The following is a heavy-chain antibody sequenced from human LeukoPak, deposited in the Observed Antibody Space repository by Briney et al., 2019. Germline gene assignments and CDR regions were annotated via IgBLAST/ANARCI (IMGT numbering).Heavy chain of an antibody. D-gene: IGHD6-19*01. CDR1: GFTFNTYA. Sequence: QSGGSLRLSCAASGFTFNTYAIYWVRQAPGKALEWVSGICGSGGCTYYADSVKGRFTISRDNSKNTVYLQMNSLTADDTAIYYCAKTTVGYSSGRYPGWPADCWGQGTLVTVSS. CDR2: ICGSGGCT. CDR3: AKTTVGYSSGRYPGWPADC. V-gene: IGHV3-23*01. J-gene: IGHJ4*02.